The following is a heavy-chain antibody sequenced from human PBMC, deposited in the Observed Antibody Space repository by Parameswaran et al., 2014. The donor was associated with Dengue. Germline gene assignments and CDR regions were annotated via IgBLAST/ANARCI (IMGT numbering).Heavy chain of an antibody. J-gene: IGHJ6*02. CDR3: TTVTTSYYYGMDV. CDR2: INHSGST. V-gene: IGHV4-34*01. D-gene: IGHD4-11*01. Sequence: VRQAPGKGLEWIGEINHSGSTNYNPSLKSRVTISVDTSKNQFSLKLSSVTAADTAVYYCTTVTTSYYYGMDVWGQGTTVTVSS.